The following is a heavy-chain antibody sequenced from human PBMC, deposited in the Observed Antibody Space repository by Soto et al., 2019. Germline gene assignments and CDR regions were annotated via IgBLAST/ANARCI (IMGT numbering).Heavy chain of an antibody. D-gene: IGHD6-19*01. V-gene: IGHV4-34*01. Sequence: PSETLSLTCAVYGGSFSANYWTWIRQSPGKGLEWIGEINHRGSTNYSPSLKSRVTLSVDTSKNQFSLKLSSVTAADTAVYYCAGSIAVAGQRLELDYWGQGTLVTVSS. J-gene: IGHJ4*02. CDR2: INHRGST. CDR1: GGSFSANY. CDR3: AGSIAVAGQRLELDY.